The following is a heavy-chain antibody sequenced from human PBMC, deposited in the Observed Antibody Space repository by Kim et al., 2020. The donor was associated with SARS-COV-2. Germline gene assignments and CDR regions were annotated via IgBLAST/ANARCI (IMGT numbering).Heavy chain of an antibody. CDR3: AKGTADYYNGMDV. J-gene: IGHJ6*02. CDR1: GGSISSYY. D-gene: IGHD2-21*02. V-gene: IGHV4-4*07. Sequence: SETLSLTCTVSGGSISSYYWSWIRQPAGKGLEWLGRLYVGGSTNYNPSLKSRVTMSVDTSKNQLSLKLTSVTAADTAVYYCAKGTADYYNGMDVCGQGTT. CDR2: LYVGGST.